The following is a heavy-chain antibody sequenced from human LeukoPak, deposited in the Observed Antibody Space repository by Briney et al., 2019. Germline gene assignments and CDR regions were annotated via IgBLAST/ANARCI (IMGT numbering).Heavy chain of an antibody. CDR2: FDPEDGET. Sequence: ASVKVSCKVSGYTLTELSMHWVRQAPGKGLEWMGGFDPEDGETIYAQKFQGRVTVTEDTSTDTAYMELSSLRSEDTAVYYCATDLDYDSAFDYLRRGTLVTVSS. CDR3: ATDLDYDSAFDY. CDR1: GYTLTELS. J-gene: IGHJ4*02. D-gene: IGHD3-22*01. V-gene: IGHV1-24*01.